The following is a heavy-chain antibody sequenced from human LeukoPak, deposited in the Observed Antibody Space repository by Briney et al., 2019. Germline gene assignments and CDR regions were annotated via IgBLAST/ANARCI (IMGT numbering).Heavy chain of an antibody. J-gene: IGHJ6*02. CDR3: AKGNLLLWFGEYPHGMDV. Sequence: PGRSLRLSCAASGFTFSSYGMHWVRQAPGKGLEWVAVISYDGSNKYYADSVKGRFTISRDNSKNTLYLQMNSLRAEDTAVYYCAKGNLLLWFGEYPHGMDVWGQGTTVTVSS. CDR1: GFTFSSYG. V-gene: IGHV3-30*18. D-gene: IGHD3-10*01. CDR2: ISYDGSNK.